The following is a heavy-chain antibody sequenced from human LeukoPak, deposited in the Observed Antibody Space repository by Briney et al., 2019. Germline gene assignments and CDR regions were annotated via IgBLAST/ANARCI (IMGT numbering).Heavy chain of an antibody. Sequence: PGGSLRLSCSASGFTFNSYAMSWVRQAPGKGLEWVSAINSGGSSTYYADSVKGRFTISRYNAKTTLYLQMNSQRTEDTVVYYLAKRPYYDSSGYSPATFDGWGQGTMVTVSA. D-gene: IGHD3-22*01. CDR2: INSGGSST. J-gene: IGHJ3*01. V-gene: IGHV3-23*01. CDR1: GFTFNSYA. CDR3: AKRPYYDSSGYSPATFDG.